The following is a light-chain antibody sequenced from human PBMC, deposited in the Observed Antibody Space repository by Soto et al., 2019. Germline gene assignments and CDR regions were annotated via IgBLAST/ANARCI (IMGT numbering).Light chain of an antibody. CDR1: QSVSSY. CDR2: DAS. V-gene: IGKV3-20*01. J-gene: IGKJ1*01. Sequence: EIVMTQSPGTLSLSPGERATLSCRASQSVSSYLAWYQQKPGQAPRLLISDASDRATGIPDRFSGSGSGTDFTLTIRRLVPEDFAVYYCQQYGDSPVTFGQGTKVDIK. CDR3: QQYGDSPVT.